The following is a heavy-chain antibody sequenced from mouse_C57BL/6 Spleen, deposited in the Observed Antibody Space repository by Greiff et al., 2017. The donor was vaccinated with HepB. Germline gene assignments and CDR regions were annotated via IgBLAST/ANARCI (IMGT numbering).Heavy chain of an antibody. V-gene: IGHV14-4*01. CDR3: TTWGTVYFDY. J-gene: IGHJ2*01. CDR2: IDPENGDT. CDR1: GFNIKDDY. D-gene: IGHD2-14*01. Sequence: VHVKQSGAELVRPGASVKLSCTASGFNIKDDYMHWVKQRPEQGLEWIGWIDPENGDTEYASKFQGKATITADTSSNAAYLQLSSLTSEDTAVYYCTTWGTVYFDYWGQGTTLTVSS.